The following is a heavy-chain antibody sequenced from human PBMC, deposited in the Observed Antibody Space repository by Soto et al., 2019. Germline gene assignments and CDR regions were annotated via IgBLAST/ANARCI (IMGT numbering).Heavy chain of an antibody. J-gene: IGHJ6*02. Sequence: ASETLSLTCTVSGGSISSGDYYWSRIRQPPGKGLEWIGYIYYSGSTSYNASLKSRTSISADPSNNQFSLKLHSLTAADTAVYFCGTMPIVVEPAPMDVWGPGTSVTVSS. CDR3: GTMPIVVEPAPMDV. CDR2: IYYSGST. V-gene: IGHV4-30-4*01. D-gene: IGHD2-2*01. CDR1: GGSISSGDYY.